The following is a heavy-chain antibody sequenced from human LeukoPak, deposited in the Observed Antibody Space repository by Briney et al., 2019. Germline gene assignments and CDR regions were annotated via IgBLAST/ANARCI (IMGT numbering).Heavy chain of an antibody. Sequence: ASVKVSCKASGYTFSSYDILWVRQAAGQGLEWMGWMNPRTAETAYAQNFQGRVTMTSDTFISTAYMELSNLRSEDRAVYYCARGPNYSNYAGFWGQGTLVTVSS. D-gene: IGHD4-11*01. CDR3: ARGPNYSNYAGF. J-gene: IGHJ4*02. V-gene: IGHV1-8*01. CDR1: GYTFSSYD. CDR2: MNPRTAET.